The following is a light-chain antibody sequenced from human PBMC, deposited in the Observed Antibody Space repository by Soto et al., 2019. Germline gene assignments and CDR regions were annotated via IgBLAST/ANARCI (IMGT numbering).Light chain of an antibody. V-gene: IGKV1-6*01. J-gene: IGKJ1*01. CDR2: AAS. CDR1: QRIRNA. CDR3: LQDHNYPLT. Sequence: AIQRTQSPPSLSASLGDRFTITCRASQRIRNALGWYQQKPGKAHNLLIYAASDLKSGVPSRFSGSGSGTHFTLTISSLQPEDFATYYCLQDHNYPLTFGQGTKVDIK.